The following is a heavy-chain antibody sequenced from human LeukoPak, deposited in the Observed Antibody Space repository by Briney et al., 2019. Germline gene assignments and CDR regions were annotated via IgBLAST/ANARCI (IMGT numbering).Heavy chain of an antibody. CDR3: ASWWTYYHDSSGYPSFDY. V-gene: IGHV3-30-3*01. CDR1: GFTFSSYA. D-gene: IGHD3-22*01. J-gene: IGHJ4*02. CDR2: ISYDGSNK. Sequence: AGGSLRLSCAASGFTFSSYAMHWVRQAPGKGLEWVAVISYDGSNKYYADSVKGRFTISRGNSKNTLYLQMNSLRAEDTAVYYCASWWTYYHDSSGYPSFDYWGQGTLVTVSS.